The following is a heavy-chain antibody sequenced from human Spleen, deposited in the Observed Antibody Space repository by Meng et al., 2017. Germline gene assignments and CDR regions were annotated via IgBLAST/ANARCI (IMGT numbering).Heavy chain of an antibody. Sequence: GGSLRLSCAASGFTFSSYGMHWVRQAPGKGLEWVAVIWYDGSNKYYADSVKGRFTISRDNSKNTLYLQMNSLRAEDMAVYYCARDVRYYDSSALLDPWGQGTLVTVSS. CDR2: IWYDGSNK. CDR1: GFTFSSYG. D-gene: IGHD3-22*01. CDR3: ARDVRYYDSSALLDP. J-gene: IGHJ5*02. V-gene: IGHV3-33*01.